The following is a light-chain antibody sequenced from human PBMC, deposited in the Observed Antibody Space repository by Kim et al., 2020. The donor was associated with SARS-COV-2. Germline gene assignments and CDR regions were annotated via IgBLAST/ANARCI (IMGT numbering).Light chain of an antibody. CDR2: EDT. CDR3: QAWDSNIVV. Sequence: SYELSQPPSVSVSPGQTVSITCSGDKLGNKYAYWYQQKPGQSPVLVIYEDTKRPSGIPERISGSNSGITATLAISGTQAMDEADYYCQAWDSNIVVFGGGTQLAVL. J-gene: IGLJ2*01. CDR1: KLGNKY. V-gene: IGLV3-1*01.